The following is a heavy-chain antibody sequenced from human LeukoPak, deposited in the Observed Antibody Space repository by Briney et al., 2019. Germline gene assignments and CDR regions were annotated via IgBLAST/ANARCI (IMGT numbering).Heavy chain of an antibody. CDR1: GFSFSAYW. Sequence: GGSLRFSCAASGFSFSAYWMTWVRQAPGKGLEWVANINEGGGLKYYVDSVKGRFTISRDNTNNSLYLQMFSLRVDDSAVYYCARDAGWRLLDYWGRGTQVTVSS. D-gene: IGHD6-25*01. CDR2: INEGGGLK. J-gene: IGHJ4*02. V-gene: IGHV3-7*01. CDR3: ARDAGWRLLDY.